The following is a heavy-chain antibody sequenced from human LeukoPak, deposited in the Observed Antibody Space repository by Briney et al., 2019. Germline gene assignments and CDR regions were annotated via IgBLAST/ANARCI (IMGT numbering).Heavy chain of an antibody. Sequence: GGSLRLSCAASGFXFSSYAMSWVRQAPGKGLERVSAISGSGGSTYYADSVKGRFTISGDNSKNTLYLQMNSLRAVDTAVYYCAKQARDIVVVPAAINYWGQGTLVTVSS. CDR2: ISGSGGST. D-gene: IGHD2-2*01. CDR1: GFXFSSYA. J-gene: IGHJ4*02. CDR3: AKQARDIVVVPAAINY. V-gene: IGHV3-23*01.